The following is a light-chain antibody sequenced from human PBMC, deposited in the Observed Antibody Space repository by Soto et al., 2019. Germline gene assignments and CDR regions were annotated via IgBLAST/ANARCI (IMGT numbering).Light chain of an antibody. J-gene: IGKJ5*01. V-gene: IGKV1-5*01. CDR3: QQANSFPIT. Sequence: DIQMTQSPSTLSASVGDRVTITCRASQSISSWLAWYQQKPGKAPKLLIYDASSLESGVPSRFSGSESGTDFTLTISSLPPEDCAIYFRQQANSFPITFGQGTRLEIK. CDR1: QSISSW. CDR2: DAS.